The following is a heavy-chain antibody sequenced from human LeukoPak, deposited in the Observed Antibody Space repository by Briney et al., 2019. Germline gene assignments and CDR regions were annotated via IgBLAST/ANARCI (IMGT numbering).Heavy chain of an antibody. J-gene: IGHJ4*02. CDR1: GFTVSNNY. V-gene: IGHV3-53*01. CDR2: IYSGGST. D-gene: IGHD5-24*01. CDR3: ARRDDHNGRDY. Sequence: GGSLRLSCVVSGFTVSNNYMSWVRQAPRKGLEWVSLIYSGGSTCYADSVKGRFTISRDNSKNTVYLQMNSLRAEDTAMCYCARRDDHNGRDYWGRGTLVTVSS.